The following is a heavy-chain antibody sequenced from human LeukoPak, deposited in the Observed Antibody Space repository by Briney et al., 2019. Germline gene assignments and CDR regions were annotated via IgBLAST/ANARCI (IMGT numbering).Heavy chain of an antibody. CDR2: ISSDGNDK. J-gene: IGHJ4*02. V-gene: IGHV3-30*03. CDR1: GVSFRSYG. Sequence: GGSLRLSCAASGVSFRSYGMHWVRQAPGKGLEWVALISSDGNDKLYGDSVRGRFTISRDDSKSTLYLQMNSLRAEDTAVYYCTTKVIRGNSGDDYDDWGQGTLVTVSS. D-gene: IGHD5-12*01. CDR3: TTKVIRGNSGDDYDD.